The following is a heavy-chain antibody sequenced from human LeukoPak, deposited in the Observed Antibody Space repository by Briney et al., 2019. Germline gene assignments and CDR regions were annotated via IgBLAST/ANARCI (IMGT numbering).Heavy chain of an antibody. CDR1: GFTFSSYA. D-gene: IGHD6-19*01. CDR2: ISYGGSNK. Sequence: GGSLRLSCAASGFTFSSYAMHWVRQAPGKGLEWVAVISYGGSNKYYADSVKGRFTISRDNSKNTLYLQMNSLRAEDTAVYYCARDGLGPPSIAVAWNYYGMDVWGQGTTVTVSS. V-gene: IGHV3-30-3*01. J-gene: IGHJ6*02. CDR3: ARDGLGPPSIAVAWNYYGMDV.